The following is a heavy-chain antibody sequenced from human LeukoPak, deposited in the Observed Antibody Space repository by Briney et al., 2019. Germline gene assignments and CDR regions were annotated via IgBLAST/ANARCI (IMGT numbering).Heavy chain of an antibody. D-gene: IGHD2-21*02. J-gene: IGHJ4*02. CDR1: GYTFTSYD. V-gene: IGHV1-8*01. CDR3: ARRHGGSVVTPKARFDY. Sequence: ASVKVSCKASGYTFTSYDINWVRQATGQGLEWMGWMNPNSGNTGYAQKFQGRVTMTRNTSISTAYMELSSLRSEDTAVYYCARRHGGSVVTPKARFDYWGQGTLVTVSS. CDR2: MNPNSGNT.